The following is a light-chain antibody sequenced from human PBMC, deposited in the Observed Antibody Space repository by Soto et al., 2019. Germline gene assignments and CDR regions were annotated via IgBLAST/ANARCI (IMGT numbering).Light chain of an antibody. CDR3: CLYAGAKTLWG. CDR1: SSDVGKYNL. V-gene: IGLV2-23*02. CDR2: EAN. Sequence: QSALTQSASVSGSPGQSITISCTGTSSDVGKYNLVSWYQQHPGKAPKLIVYEANKRPSGVSNRFSGSKSGNTASLTFSGLHAEEGDDYHCCLYAGAKTLWGFGGGTKLTV. J-gene: IGLJ2*01.